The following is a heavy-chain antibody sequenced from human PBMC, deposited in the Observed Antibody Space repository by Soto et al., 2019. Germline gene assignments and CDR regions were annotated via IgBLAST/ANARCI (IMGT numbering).Heavy chain of an antibody. J-gene: IGHJ4*02. CDR1: GGSISVYY. CDR3: ARGVGSSPPRY. CDR2: IYDSGSP. V-gene: IGHV4-59*01. D-gene: IGHD1-26*01. Sequence: ETLSLTCTISGGSISVYYWSWIRQPPGQALEWIGYIYDSGSPYYNPSLRSRVIISADTSKNQISLKLTSATAADTAVYYCARGVGSSPPRYWGRGTLVTVSS.